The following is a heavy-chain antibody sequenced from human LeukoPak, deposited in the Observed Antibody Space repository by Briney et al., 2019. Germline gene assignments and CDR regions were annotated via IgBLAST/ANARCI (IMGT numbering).Heavy chain of an antibody. CDR3: ARDRGPYSYGYFYFDY. D-gene: IGHD5-18*01. V-gene: IGHV4-61*10. CDR1: GGSISSGSYY. J-gene: IGHJ4*02. CDR2: IYYSGST. Sequence: PSQTLSLTCTVSGGSISSGSYYWSWIRQPAGKGLEWIGYIYYSGSTNYNPSLKSRVTISVDTSKNQFSLKLSSVTAADTAVYYCARDRGPYSYGYFYFDYWGQGTLVTVSS.